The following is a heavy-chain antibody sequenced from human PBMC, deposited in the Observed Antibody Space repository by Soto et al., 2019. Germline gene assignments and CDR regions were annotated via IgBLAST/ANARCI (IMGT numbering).Heavy chain of an antibody. CDR3: AALDIVGAPPSFDY. D-gene: IGHD1-26*01. Sequence: ASVKVSCKASGYTFTSYGISWVRQAPGQGLEWMGWISAYNGNTNYAQKLQGRVTMTTDTSTSTAYMELRSLRSDDTAVYYCAALDIVGAPPSFDYWGQGTPVTVSS. V-gene: IGHV1-18*01. CDR1: GYTFTSYG. J-gene: IGHJ4*02. CDR2: ISAYNGNT.